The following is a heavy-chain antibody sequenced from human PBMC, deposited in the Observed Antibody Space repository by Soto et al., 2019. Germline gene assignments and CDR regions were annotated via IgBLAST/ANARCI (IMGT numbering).Heavy chain of an antibody. CDR1: GGSINSGGYC. CDR2: LSYGGST. J-gene: IGHJ4*02. Sequence: QVQLQESGPGLVKPSQTLSLTCTVSGGSINSGGYCWSWIRQHPGKGLDWIGCLSYGGSTPYTPSLKSPLTTSVPTSPNHSSPKLTSLTAAPTAVYYCSTGILVWAQGALITVSS. V-gene: IGHV4-31*01. CDR3: STGILV. D-gene: IGHD6-13*01.